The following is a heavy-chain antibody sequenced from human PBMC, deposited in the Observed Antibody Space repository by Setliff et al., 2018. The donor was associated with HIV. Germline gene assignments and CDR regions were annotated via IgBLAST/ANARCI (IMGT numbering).Heavy chain of an antibody. CDR2: ISSSSSHI. J-gene: IGHJ4*02. V-gene: IGHV3-21*01. CDR1: GFNFSRND. Sequence: LRLSCAASGFNFSRNDMHWVRQAPGKGLEWVSSISSSSSHIYYADSVKGRFTISRDNAKKSLYLLMKSLRVEDTAVYYCVRDAQQLVLDSWGQGTLVTVSS. D-gene: IGHD6-13*01. CDR3: VRDAQQLVLDS.